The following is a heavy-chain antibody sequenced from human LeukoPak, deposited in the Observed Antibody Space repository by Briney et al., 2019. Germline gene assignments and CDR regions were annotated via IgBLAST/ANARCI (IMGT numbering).Heavy chain of an antibody. CDR3: ASGTYYFDY. CDR2: IYSGGST. J-gene: IGHJ4*02. V-gene: IGHV3-66*01. CDR1: GFTVSNNY. D-gene: IGHD1-26*01. Sequence: GGSLTLSCAASGFTVSNNYMRWVRQAPGKGLEWVSLIYSGGSTYYADSVKGRFIISRDNSKNTLYLQMNSLRAEDTAVYYCASGTYYFDYWGQGTLVTVSS.